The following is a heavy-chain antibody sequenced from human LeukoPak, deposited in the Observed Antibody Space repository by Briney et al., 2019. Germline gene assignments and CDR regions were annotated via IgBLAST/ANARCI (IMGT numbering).Heavy chain of an antibody. CDR2: ISSSSSYI. CDR1: GFTFSSYS. D-gene: IGHD2-15*01. CDR3: ARSVVGWFDP. Sequence: PGGSLRLSCAASGFTFSSYSMNWVRQAPGKGLEWVSSISSSSSYIYYADSVKGRFTISRENAKNSLYLQMNSLRAEDTAVYYCARSVVGWFDPWGQGTLVTVSS. V-gene: IGHV3-21*01. J-gene: IGHJ5*02.